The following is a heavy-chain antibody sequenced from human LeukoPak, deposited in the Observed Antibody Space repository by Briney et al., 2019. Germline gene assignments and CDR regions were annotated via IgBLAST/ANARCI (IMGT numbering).Heavy chain of an antibody. CDR1: GFSFSRYS. Sequence: GGSLRLSCAASGFSFSRYSMNWVRQASGKGLEWVSSISSSSSDIYDADSVKGRFTISRDNAKNSLYLQMNSLRAEDTAVYYCARDPGIMDIVVVVAATADAFDIWGQGTMVTVSS. CDR3: ARDPGIMDIVVVVAATADAFDI. J-gene: IGHJ3*02. D-gene: IGHD2-15*01. V-gene: IGHV3-21*01. CDR2: ISSSSSDI.